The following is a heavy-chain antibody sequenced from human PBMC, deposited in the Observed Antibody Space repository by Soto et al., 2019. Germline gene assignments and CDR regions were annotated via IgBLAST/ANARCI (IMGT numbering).Heavy chain of an antibody. Sequence: GGSLRLSCAASGFICGSYDMSWVRQAPGKGLEWVSTILVDGRTFYVDSVKGRFTISRDSSQNTVYLQMNSLTAGDTALYYCAKATATGGGAFDSCDQGTKVIVSS. V-gene: IGHV3-23*01. J-gene: IGHJ3*02. CDR2: ILVDGRT. CDR1: GFICGSYD. D-gene: IGHD2-8*02. CDR3: AKATATGGGAFDS.